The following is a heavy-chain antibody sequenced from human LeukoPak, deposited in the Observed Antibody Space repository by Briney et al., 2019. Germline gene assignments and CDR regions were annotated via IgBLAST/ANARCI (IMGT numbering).Heavy chain of an antibody. V-gene: IGHV3-21*01. CDR2: ISSSSSYI. J-gene: IGHJ6*03. CDR1: GFTFCSYS. CDR3: ARAPTVTTTFNYYYYYMDV. Sequence: RGSLRLSCAASGFTFCSYSMNWVRQAPGKGLEWVSSISSSSSYIYYADSVKGRFTISRDNAKNSLYLQMNSLRAEDTAVYYCARAPTVTTTFNYYYYYMDVWGKGTTVTISS. D-gene: IGHD4-17*01.